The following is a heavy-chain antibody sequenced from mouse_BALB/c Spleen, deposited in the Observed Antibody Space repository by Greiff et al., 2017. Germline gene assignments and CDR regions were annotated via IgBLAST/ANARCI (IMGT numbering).Heavy chain of an antibody. CDR3: ARSLYYDPHYYAMDY. V-gene: IGHV2-2*02. J-gene: IGHJ4*01. CDR2: IWSGGST. Sequence: VQRVESGPGLVQPSQSLSITCTVSGFSLTSYGVHWVRQSPGKGLEWLGVIWSGGSTDYNAAFISRLSISKDNSKSQVFFKMNSLQANDTAIYYCARSLYYDPHYYAMDYWGQGTSVTVSS. D-gene: IGHD2-4*01. CDR1: GFSLTSYG.